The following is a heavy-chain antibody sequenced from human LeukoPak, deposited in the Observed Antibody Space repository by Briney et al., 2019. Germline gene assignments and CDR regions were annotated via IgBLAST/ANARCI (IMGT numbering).Heavy chain of an antibody. CDR3: AREDGDYHV. CDR1: GFTFDDYG. D-gene: IGHD4-17*01. Sequence: PGGSLRLSCAASGFTFDDYGMSGVRQARGKGLEWGAGINWNGGRKVYADSVKGRFTIYRDNAKTSLYLQMNSLRAEDTALYYCAREDGDYHVWGQGTLVTVSS. V-gene: IGHV3-20*04. CDR2: INWNGGRK. J-gene: IGHJ4*02.